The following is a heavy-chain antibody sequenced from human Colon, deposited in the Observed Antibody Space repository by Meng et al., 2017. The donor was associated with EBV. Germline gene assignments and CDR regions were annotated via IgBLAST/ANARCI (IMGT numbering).Heavy chain of an antibody. D-gene: IGHD5-18*01. Sequence: QVPLQGPGPGLVKPSQTLSLTCTGSGCSISIGDYYWSWIRQPPGKGLELIGHIYYSGSTSYNPSLKSRVTISVDTSNNQFSLKLSSVTAADTAVYYCARVGWRQWSFDLWGRGTLVTVSS. J-gene: IGHJ2*01. CDR2: IYYSGST. CDR3: ARVGWRQWSFDL. CDR1: GCSISIGDYY. V-gene: IGHV4-30-4*01.